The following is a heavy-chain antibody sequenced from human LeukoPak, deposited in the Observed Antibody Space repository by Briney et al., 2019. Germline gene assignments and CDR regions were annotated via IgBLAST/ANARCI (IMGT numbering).Heavy chain of an antibody. CDR2: IYYSGST. V-gene: IGHV4-59*08. D-gene: IGHD3-22*01. CDR1: GGSISSYY. J-gene: IGHJ4*02. CDR3: ARRRKYYYDSSGYDY. Sequence: SETLSLTCTVSGGSISSYYWSWIRQPPGKGLEWIGYIYYSGSTNYNPSLKSRVTISVDTSKNQFSLKLSSVTAADTAVYYCARRRKYYYDSSGYDYWGQGTLVTVSS.